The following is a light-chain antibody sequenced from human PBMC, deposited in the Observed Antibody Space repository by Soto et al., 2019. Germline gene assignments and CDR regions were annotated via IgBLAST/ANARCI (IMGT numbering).Light chain of an antibody. CDR3: SSYAGSNNLGV. Sequence: QSALTQPPSASGSRGQSVTISCTGPSIDFGGYNYVSWYQQHPGKAPKLMIYEVSKRPSGVPDRFSGSKSGNTASLTVSGLQPEDEADYYCSSYAGSNNLGVFGGGTKLTVL. CDR2: EVS. CDR1: SIDFGGYNY. V-gene: IGLV2-8*01. J-gene: IGLJ3*02.